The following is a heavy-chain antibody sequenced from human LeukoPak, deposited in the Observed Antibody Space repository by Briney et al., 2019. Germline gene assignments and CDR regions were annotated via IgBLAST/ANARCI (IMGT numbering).Heavy chain of an antibody. CDR3: ARDFYYGSGSN. CDR1: GYTFTGYY. Sequence: ASVTVSCKASGYTFTGYYMHWVRQAPGQGLEWMGRINPNSGGTNYAQKFQGRVTMTRDTSISTAYMELSRLRSDDTAVYYCARDFYYGSGSNWGQGTLVTVSS. CDR2: INPNSGGT. J-gene: IGHJ4*02. V-gene: IGHV1-2*06. D-gene: IGHD3-10*01.